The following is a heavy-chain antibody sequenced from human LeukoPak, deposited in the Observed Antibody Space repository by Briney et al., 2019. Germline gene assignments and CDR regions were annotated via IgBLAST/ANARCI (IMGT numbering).Heavy chain of an antibody. V-gene: IGHV1-2*02. Sequence: ASVKVSCKASGYTFTGYYMHWVRQAPGQGLEWMGWTNPNSGGTNYAQKFQGRVTMTRDTSISTAYMELSRLRSDDTAVYYCARAGQQLVLYYYGMDVWGQGTTVTVSS. J-gene: IGHJ6*02. CDR3: ARAGQQLVLYYYGMDV. CDR1: GYTFTGYY. D-gene: IGHD6-6*01. CDR2: TNPNSGGT.